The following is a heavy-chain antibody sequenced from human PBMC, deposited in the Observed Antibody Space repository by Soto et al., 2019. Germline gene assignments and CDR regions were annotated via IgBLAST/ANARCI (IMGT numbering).Heavy chain of an antibody. Sequence: PGGSLRLSCAASGFTFSDYYMSWIRQAPGKGLEWVSYISSSSSYTNYADSVKGRFTISRDNAKNSLYLQMNSLRAEDTAVYYCARGMVRGVMRYYYYGMDVWGQGTTVTVSS. J-gene: IGHJ6*02. V-gene: IGHV3-11*05. D-gene: IGHD3-10*01. CDR1: GFTFSDYY. CDR2: ISSSSSYT. CDR3: ARGMVRGVMRYYYYGMDV.